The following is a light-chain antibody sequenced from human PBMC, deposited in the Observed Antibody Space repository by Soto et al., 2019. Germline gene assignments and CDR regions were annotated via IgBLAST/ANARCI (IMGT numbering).Light chain of an antibody. J-gene: IGLJ2*01. Sequence: QPVLTQSPSASASLGASVKLTCTLSNGHNTNAIAWHQQRPEKGPRYLMKLNSDGSHSRGGGIPDRFSGSSSGAERYLTISGLQSEDEADYYCQTWDTGMVFGGGTKLTVL. CDR2: LNSDGSH. V-gene: IGLV4-69*01. CDR1: NGHNTNA. CDR3: QTWDTGMV.